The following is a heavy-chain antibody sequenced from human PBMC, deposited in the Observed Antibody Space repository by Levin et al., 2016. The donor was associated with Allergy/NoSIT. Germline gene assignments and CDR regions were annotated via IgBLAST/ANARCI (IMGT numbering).Heavy chain of an antibody. Sequence: WIRQPPGKGLEWIGYIYYSGSTYYNPSLKSRVTISVDTSKNQFSLKLSSVTAADTAVYYCARDQGALGYCSGGSCYSGIWFDPWGQGTLVTVSS. V-gene: IGHV4-31*02. J-gene: IGHJ5*02. CDR2: IYYSGST. CDR3: ARDQGALGYCSGGSCYSGIWFDP. D-gene: IGHD2-15*01.